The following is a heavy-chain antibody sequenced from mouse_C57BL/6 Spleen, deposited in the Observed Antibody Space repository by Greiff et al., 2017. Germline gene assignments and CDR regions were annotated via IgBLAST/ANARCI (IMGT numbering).Heavy chain of an antibody. CDR3: AREDRRYDYDPYYAMDY. V-gene: IGHV1-64*01. D-gene: IGHD2-4*01. CDR1: GYTFTSYW. Sequence: QVQLQQSGAELVKPGASVKLSCKASGYTFTSYWMHWVKQRPGQGLEWIGMIHPNSGSTNYNEKFKSKATLTVDKSSSTAYMQLSSLTSEDSAVYYCAREDRRYDYDPYYAMDYWGQGTSVTVSS. CDR2: IHPNSGST. J-gene: IGHJ4*01.